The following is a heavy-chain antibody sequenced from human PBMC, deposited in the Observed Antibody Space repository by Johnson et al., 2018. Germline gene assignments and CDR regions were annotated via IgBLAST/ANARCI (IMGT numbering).Heavy chain of an antibody. D-gene: IGHD5-24*01. V-gene: IGHV3-11*04. CDR2: ISSSGSTI. CDR1: GFTFSDYY. CDR3: ARESRDGYNAFVS. J-gene: IGHJ4*02. Sequence: VQLVESGGGLVKPGGSLRLSCAVSGFTFSDYYMSWIRQAPGKGLEWLSYISSSGSTIYYADSVQGRFTVSRDNAKNSLYLQMNSLRADDTAVYYCARESRDGYNAFVSWGQGTLVTVSS.